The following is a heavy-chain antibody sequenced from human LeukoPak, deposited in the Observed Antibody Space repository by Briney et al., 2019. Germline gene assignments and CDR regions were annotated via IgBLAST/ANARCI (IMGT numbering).Heavy chain of an antibody. CDR3: ARAPGAPRGYYAGGFDV. D-gene: IGHD3-22*01. J-gene: IGHJ3*01. Sequence: SETLSLTCTVSGGSISSYYWSWIRQPPGKGLEWIGYIYFSGSTNYNPSLKSRVTISVDTSKNQFSLKLSSVTAADTAVYYCARAPGAPRGYYAGGFDVWGQGTLVTVSS. CDR2: IYFSGST. CDR1: GGSISSYY. V-gene: IGHV4-59*01.